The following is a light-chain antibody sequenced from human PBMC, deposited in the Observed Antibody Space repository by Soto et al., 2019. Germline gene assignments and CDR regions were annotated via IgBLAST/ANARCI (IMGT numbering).Light chain of an antibody. J-gene: IGLJ2*01. CDR3: ATWDDSLNVV. Sequence: QSVLTQPPSASGTPGQRVTISCSGSSSTIGSNTVNWFQQLPGTAPKLLIYTNNERPSGVPDRFSGSKSGTSASLAISGLQSEDEADYYCATWDDSLNVVFGGGTNLTVL. V-gene: IGLV1-44*01. CDR1: SSTIGSNT. CDR2: TNN.